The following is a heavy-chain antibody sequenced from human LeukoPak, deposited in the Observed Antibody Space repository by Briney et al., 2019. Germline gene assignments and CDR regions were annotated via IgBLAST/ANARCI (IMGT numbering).Heavy chain of an antibody. V-gene: IGHV3-11*01. D-gene: IGHD2-8*02. J-gene: IGHJ4*02. Sequence: PGGSLRLSCAASGFTFSDYYMTWVRQAPGKGLEWISYISSSGGIIYYADSVKGRFTISRDNAKNSLYLQMNSLRAEDTAVYYCTRPSQVRHDTGGYLDYWGQGTLVTVSS. CDR3: TRPSQVRHDTGGYLDY. CDR1: GFTFSDYY. CDR2: ISSSGGII.